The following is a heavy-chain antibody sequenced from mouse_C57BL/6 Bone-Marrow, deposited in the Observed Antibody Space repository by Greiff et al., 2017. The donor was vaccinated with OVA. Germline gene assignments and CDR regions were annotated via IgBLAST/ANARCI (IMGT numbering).Heavy chain of an antibody. J-gene: IGHJ3*01. CDR1: GFTFSDYG. V-gene: IGHV5-17*01. CDR3: ARDGYDYGWLAY. CDR2: ISRGSSTL. Sequence: EVQVVEPGGGLVKPGGSLTLSCAASGFTFSDYGMHWVRQAPAKGLAWVAYISRGSSTLYYADTVKGRFTISRDNAKNTLFLQMTSLRSEDTAMYYCARDGYDYGWLAYWGQGTLVTVSA. D-gene: IGHD2-4*01.